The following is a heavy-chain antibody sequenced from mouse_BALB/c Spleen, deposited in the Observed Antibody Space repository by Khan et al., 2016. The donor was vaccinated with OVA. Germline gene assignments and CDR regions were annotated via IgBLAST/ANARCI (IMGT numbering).Heavy chain of an antibody. CDR1: GYTFTTYT. V-gene: IGHV1-4*01. Sequence: LEESGAELARPGASVKMSCKTSGYTFTTYTLHWVKQRPGRSLEWIGYINPSNDYTNYNQKFKDKSTLTADKSSSTAYRQLSSLTSEDSAVYYCGRSGQLGLRGGFTYWGQGTLVTVSA. CDR3: GRSGQLGLRGGFTY. D-gene: IGHD3-2*01. J-gene: IGHJ3*01. CDR2: INPSNDYT.